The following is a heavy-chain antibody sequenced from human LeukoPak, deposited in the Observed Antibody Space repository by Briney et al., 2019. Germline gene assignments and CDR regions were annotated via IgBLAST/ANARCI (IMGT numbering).Heavy chain of an antibody. Sequence: GGSLRLSCAASGFTFSSYAVSWVRQAPGKGLEWVSAISGSGGSTYYADSVKGRFTISRDNSKNTLYLQMNSLRAEDTAVYYCVKTDCSSTSCYLGGWGQGTLVTVSS. CDR1: GFTFSSYA. CDR2: ISGSGGST. CDR3: VKTDCSSTSCYLGG. J-gene: IGHJ4*02. V-gene: IGHV3-23*01. D-gene: IGHD2-2*01.